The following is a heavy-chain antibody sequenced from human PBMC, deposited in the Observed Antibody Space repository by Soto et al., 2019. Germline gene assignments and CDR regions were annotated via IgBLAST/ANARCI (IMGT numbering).Heavy chain of an antibody. D-gene: IGHD6-13*01. J-gene: IGHJ3*02. CDR2: IWYDGSNK. V-gene: IGHV3-33*01. CDR1: GFTFSSYG. CDR3: ASGAGIAAPGGAFDI. Sequence: QVQLVESGGGVVQPGRSLRLSCAASGFTFSSYGMHWVRQAPGKGLEWVAVIWYDGSNKYYADSVKGRFTSSRDNSKNTLYLQMNSLRAEYTAVYYCASGAGIAAPGGAFDIWGQGTMVTVSS.